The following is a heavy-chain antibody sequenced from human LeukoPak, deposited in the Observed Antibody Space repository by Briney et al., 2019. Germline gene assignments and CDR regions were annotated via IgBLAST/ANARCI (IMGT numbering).Heavy chain of an antibody. CDR1: GGTFSSYA. CDR2: IIPIFGTA. CDR3: ARDYDILTGSYYYYMDV. Sequence: SVKVSCKASGGTFSSYAISWVRQAPGQGLEWMGRIIPIFGTANYAQKFQGRVTITTDESTSTAYMELGSLRSEDTAVYYCARDYDILTGSYYYYMDVWGKGTTVTVSS. J-gene: IGHJ6*03. V-gene: IGHV1-69*05. D-gene: IGHD3-9*01.